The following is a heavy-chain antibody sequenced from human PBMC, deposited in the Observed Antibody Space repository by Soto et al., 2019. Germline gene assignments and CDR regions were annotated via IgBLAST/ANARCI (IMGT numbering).Heavy chain of an antibody. J-gene: IGHJ3*02. V-gene: IGHV1-46*01. Sequence: ASVKVSCKASGYTFTSYYMHGVRQAPGQGLEWMGIINPSGGSTSYAQKFQGRVTMTRDTSTSTVYMELSSLRYEDTAVYYCAEAGDPLGGAVAGTQISAYDAFDILGQGTMVTVSS. CDR3: AEAGDPLGGAVAGTQISAYDAFDI. D-gene: IGHD6-19*01. CDR2: INPSGGST. CDR1: GYTFTSYY.